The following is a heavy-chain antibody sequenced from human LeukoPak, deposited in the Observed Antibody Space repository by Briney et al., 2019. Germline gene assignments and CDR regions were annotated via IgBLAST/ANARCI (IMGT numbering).Heavy chain of an antibody. CDR2: ITTTGST. Sequence: PAETLSLTCTVSVGSVGSISGYSWGWIRQPAGKGLEWIGHITTTGSTNYNPSLRSRVAMSVDTSKNQFSLKLSSVTAADTAVYYCARGDCSSSSCSGFYGMDVWGQGTTVTVSS. J-gene: IGHJ6*02. D-gene: IGHD2-2*01. V-gene: IGHV4-4*07. CDR3: ARGDCSSSSCSGFYGMDV. CDR1: VGSVGSISGYS.